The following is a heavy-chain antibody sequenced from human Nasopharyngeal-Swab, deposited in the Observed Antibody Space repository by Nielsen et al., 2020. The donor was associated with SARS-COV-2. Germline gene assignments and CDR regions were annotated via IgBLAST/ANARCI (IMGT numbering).Heavy chain of an antibody. Sequence: ASVKVSCKASGYIFTGYYMHWVRQAPGQGLEWMGRINPNGGATNYAQKFQDRVTMTRNTSINTAYMELSSLRSDDTAVYYCARAEQSRTNFDYWGQGALVTVSS. V-gene: IGHV1-2*06. CDR2: INPNGGAT. J-gene: IGHJ4*02. D-gene: IGHD1/OR15-1a*01. CDR3: ARAEQSRTNFDY. CDR1: GYIFTGYY.